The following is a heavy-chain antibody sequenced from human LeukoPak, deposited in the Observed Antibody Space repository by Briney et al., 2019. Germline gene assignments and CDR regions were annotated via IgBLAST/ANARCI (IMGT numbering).Heavy chain of an antibody. CDR1: GGSISLSYYY. CDR3: ARGTLYSGWSYYFDY. CDR2: VYYSGAT. D-gene: IGHD6-19*01. J-gene: IGHJ4*02. V-gene: IGHV4-39*07. Sequence: SGTLSLTCSVSGGSISLSYYYWGWIRQPPGKALEWIGSVYYSGATSYNPSLKGRVTISVDMSKNHFSLRLSSVTAADTAMYYCARGTLYSGWSYYFDYWGQGSQVTVSS.